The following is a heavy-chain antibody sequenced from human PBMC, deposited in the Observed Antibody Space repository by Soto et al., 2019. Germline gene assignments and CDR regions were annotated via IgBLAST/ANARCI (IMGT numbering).Heavy chain of an antibody. D-gene: IGHD3-10*01. J-gene: IGHJ4*02. CDR3: ARVTLSMVRGVPDY. CDR2: ISGSGGST. Sequence: GGSLRLSCAAPGLTFRTYAMTWVRQAPGKGLEWVSIISGSGGSTYYADSVKGRFTVSRDNSKNTLYVQMNSLRAEDTAVYYCARVTLSMVRGVPDYWGQGTLVTVSS. V-gene: IGHV3-23*01. CDR1: GLTFRTYA.